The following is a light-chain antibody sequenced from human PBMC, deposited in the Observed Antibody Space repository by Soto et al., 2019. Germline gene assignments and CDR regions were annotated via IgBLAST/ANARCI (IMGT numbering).Light chain of an antibody. CDR3: LQQNSYPPT. Sequence: DIQMTQSPSSLSASVGDRVTITCRASQDIRNYLSWYQQKPGKAPKRLIYAASSLQSGVPLRFSGSGSGTEFTLTISSLQPDDFATYYCLQQNSYPPTFGQGTKVEIK. V-gene: IGKV1-17*01. CDR1: QDIRNY. J-gene: IGKJ1*01. CDR2: AAS.